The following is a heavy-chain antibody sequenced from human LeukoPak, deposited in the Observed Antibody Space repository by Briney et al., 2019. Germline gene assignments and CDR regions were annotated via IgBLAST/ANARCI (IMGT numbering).Heavy chain of an antibody. Sequence: GASVKVSCKASGYAFTDFYIHWVRQAPGQGLEWMGWINPNSGGTNYAQKFQGRVTMTRDTSISTAYLELSRLRSDDSALYYCARGDDGLVVGYWGQGTLVTVSS. V-gene: IGHV1-2*02. CDR3: ARGDDGLVVGY. D-gene: IGHD2-8*02. J-gene: IGHJ4*02. CDR2: INPNSGGT. CDR1: GYAFTDFY.